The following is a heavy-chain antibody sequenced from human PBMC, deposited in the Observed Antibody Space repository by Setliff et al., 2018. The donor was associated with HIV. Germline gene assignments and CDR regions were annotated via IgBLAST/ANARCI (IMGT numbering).Heavy chain of an antibody. V-gene: IGHV3-66*03. J-gene: IGHJ4*02. CDR2: IYGSGDT. D-gene: IGHD2-15*01. CDR3: ARDLAVGFTPDY. Sequence: GGSLRLSCAASGFTLSNTYMAWVRQAPGKGLEWVSTIYGSGDTYHADSVKGRFTLSRDTSKNTMYLQMNSLRREDTAVYYCARDLAVGFTPDYWGQGTLVTVSS. CDR1: GFTLSNTY.